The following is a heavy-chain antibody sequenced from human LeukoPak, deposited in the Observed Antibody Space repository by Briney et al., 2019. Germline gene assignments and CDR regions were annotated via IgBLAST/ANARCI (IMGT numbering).Heavy chain of an antibody. CDR2: IIPIFGTA. V-gene: IGHV1-69*05. CDR3: AREGDYGDYSGGFDY. Sequence: SVKVSCKASGGTFSSYAISWVRQAPGQGLEWMGGIIPIFGTANYAQKFQGRVTITTDESTSTAYMELSSLRSEDTAVYYCAREGDYGDYSGGFDYWGQGTLVTVSS. D-gene: IGHD4-17*01. CDR1: GGTFSSYA. J-gene: IGHJ4*02.